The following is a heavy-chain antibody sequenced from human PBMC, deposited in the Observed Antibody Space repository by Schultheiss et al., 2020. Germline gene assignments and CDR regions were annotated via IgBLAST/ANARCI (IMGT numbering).Heavy chain of an antibody. V-gene: IGHV4-30-4*01. J-gene: IGHJ4*02. CDR3: ASDSSGYTFDY. CDR1: GGSISSGDYY. D-gene: IGHD3-22*01. Sequence: SETLSLTCTVSGGSISSGDYYWSWIRQPPGKGLEWIGYIYYSGSTYYNPSLKSRVTISVDTSKNQFSLKLSSVTAADTAVYYCASDSSGYTFDYWGQGTLVTVSS. CDR2: IYYSGST.